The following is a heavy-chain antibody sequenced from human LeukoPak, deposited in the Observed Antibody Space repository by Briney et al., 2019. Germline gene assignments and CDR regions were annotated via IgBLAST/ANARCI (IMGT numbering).Heavy chain of an antibody. J-gene: IGHJ4*02. Sequence: ASVKVSCKASGYTFTSYGMSWVRPAPGQGLEWMGWISAYNGNTNYAQKLQGRVTMTTDTSTSTAYIELRSLRPDDTAVYYCARDFTVAGVPGGYWGQGTLVTVSS. CDR3: ARDFTVAGVPGGY. CDR1: GYTFTSYG. V-gene: IGHV1-18*01. CDR2: ISAYNGNT. D-gene: IGHD6-19*01.